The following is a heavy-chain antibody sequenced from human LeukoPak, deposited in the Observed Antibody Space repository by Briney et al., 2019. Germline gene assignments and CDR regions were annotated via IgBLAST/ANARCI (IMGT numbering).Heavy chain of an antibody. CDR1: GYTFTSYG. J-gene: IGHJ4*02. V-gene: IGHV1-18*01. CDR3: ARVWREGSWIAAAVGY. Sequence: ASVKVSCKASGYTFTSYGISWVRQAPGQGLEWMGWISAYNGNTNYAQKLQGRVTMTTDTSTSTAYMELRSLRSDNTAVYYCARVWREGSWIAAAVGYWGQGTLVTVSS. D-gene: IGHD6-13*01. CDR2: ISAYNGNT.